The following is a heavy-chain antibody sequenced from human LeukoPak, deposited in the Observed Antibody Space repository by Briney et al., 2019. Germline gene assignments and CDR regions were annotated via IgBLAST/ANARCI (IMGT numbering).Heavy chain of an antibody. Sequence: NPSETLSLTCTVSGGSISSSSYYWGWIRQPPGKGLEWIGRIYTSGSTNYNPSLKSRVTMSVDTSKNQFSLKLSSVTAADTAVYYCARGSFPYDFWSGYLNHHDAFDIWGQGTMVTVSS. CDR1: GGSISSSSYY. CDR3: ARGSFPYDFWSGYLNHHDAFDI. D-gene: IGHD3-3*01. CDR2: IYTSGST. J-gene: IGHJ3*02. V-gene: IGHV4-39*07.